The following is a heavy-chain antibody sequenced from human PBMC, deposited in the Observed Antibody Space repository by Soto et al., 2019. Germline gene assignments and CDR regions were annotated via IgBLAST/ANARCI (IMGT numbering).Heavy chain of an antibody. CDR1: GGSFSGYY. CDR2: INHSGST. Sequence: ASETLSLTCAVYGGSFSGYYWSWIRQPPGKGLEWIGEINHSGSTNYNPSLKSRVTISVDTSKNQFSLKLSSVTAADTAVYYCARGRLRGYSGYGWFAPWGQGTLVTVSS. CDR3: ARGRLRGYSGYGWFAP. J-gene: IGHJ5*02. V-gene: IGHV4-34*01. D-gene: IGHD5-12*01.